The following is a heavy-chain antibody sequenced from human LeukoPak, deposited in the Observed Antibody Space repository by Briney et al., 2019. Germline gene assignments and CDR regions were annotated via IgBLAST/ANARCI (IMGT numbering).Heavy chain of an antibody. CDR1: GFTFINYW. D-gene: IGHD2-21*02. J-gene: IGHJ2*01. CDR2: IRQEGSEK. Sequence: GGSLRLSCAASGFTFINYWMTWVRQAPGKGLEWVANIRQEGSEKHYVDSVRGRFTISRDNGKNSLYLQLNSLRDEDTAVYYCARGGRFCSGGDCYGWYFDLWGRGTLVTVSS. CDR3: ARGGRFCSGGDCYGWYFDL. V-gene: IGHV3-7*01.